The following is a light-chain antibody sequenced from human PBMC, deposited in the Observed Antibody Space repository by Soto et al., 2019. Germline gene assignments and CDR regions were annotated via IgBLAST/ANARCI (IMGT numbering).Light chain of an antibody. CDR3: SSYTSTSTLV. Sequence: QAVVTQPASVSGSPGQSITISCTGTNSDVGGYNYVSWYQQYPGKAPKLMIFEVSHRPSGVSNRFSGSKSGNTASLTISGLQAEDEADYYCSSYTSTSTLVFGGGTKVTVL. V-gene: IGLV2-14*01. CDR1: NSDVGGYNY. CDR2: EVS. J-gene: IGLJ2*01.